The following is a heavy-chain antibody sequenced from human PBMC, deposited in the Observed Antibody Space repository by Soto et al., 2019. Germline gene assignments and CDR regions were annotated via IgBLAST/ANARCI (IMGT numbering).Heavy chain of an antibody. CDR1: TGSISNFY. J-gene: IGHJ5*02. CDR3: ASSSHKESWFDP. D-gene: IGHD6-13*01. V-gene: IGHV4-4*07. CDR2: IHGSVSA. Sequence: QEQLQESVPGLVTPSETLSLTCTFPTGSISNFYWNWIRQSAGKGLEWLGRIHGSVSATYNPSLRSRVTMSVDTSKNQFSLKVNSVTGADTAVYYCASSSHKESWFDPWGQGTLVTVSS.